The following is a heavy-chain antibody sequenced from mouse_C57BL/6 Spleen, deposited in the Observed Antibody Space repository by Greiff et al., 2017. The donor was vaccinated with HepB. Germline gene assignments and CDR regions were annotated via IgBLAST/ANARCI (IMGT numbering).Heavy chain of an antibody. CDR2: IDPSDSYT. CDR3: ARSEGYYAMDY. CDR1: GYTFTSYW. Sequence: QVQLQQPGAELVKPGASVKLSCKASGYTFTSYWMQWVKQRPGPGLEWIGEIDPSDSYTNYNQKFKGKATLTVDTSSSTAYMQLSSLTSEDSAVYYCARSEGYYAMDYWGQGTSVTVSS. J-gene: IGHJ4*01. V-gene: IGHV1-50*01.